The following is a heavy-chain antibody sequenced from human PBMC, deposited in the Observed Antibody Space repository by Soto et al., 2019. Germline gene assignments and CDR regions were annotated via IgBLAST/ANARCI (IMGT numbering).Heavy chain of an antibody. V-gene: IGHV4-59*01. CDR2: IYYSGST. CDR3: ARIGVTRRGAFDY. CDR1: GGSISSYY. Sequence: SETLSLTCTVSGGSISSYYWSWIRQPPGKGLEWIGYIYYSGSTNYNPSLKSRVTISVDTSKNQFSLKLSSVTAADTAVYYCARIGVTRRGAFDYWGQGTLVTVAS. J-gene: IGHJ4*02. D-gene: IGHD3-3*01.